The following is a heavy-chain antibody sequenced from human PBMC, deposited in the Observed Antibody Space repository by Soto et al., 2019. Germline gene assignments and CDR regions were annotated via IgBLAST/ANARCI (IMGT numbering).Heavy chain of an antibody. D-gene: IGHD4-17*01. Sequence: PGGSLRLSCAASGFTFDDYAMHWVRQAPGKGLEWVSGISWNSGSIGYADSVKGRFTISRDNAKNSVYLQMNSLRAEDTDLYYCAKSAVPLRRYYMDVWGNGTTVTVSS. CDR3: AKSAVPLRRYYMDV. CDR1: GFTFDDYA. J-gene: IGHJ6*03. V-gene: IGHV3-9*01. CDR2: ISWNSGSI.